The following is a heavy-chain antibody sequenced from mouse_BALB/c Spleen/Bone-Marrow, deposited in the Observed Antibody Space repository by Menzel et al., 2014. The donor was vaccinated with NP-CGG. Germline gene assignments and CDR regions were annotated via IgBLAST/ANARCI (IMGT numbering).Heavy chain of an antibody. CDR1: GYSFTGYF. CDR3: GRGDDYDGDFDR. CDR2: INPYNGDT. V-gene: IGHV1-37*01. Sequence: EVKLQESGPELVKPGASVKISCKASGYSFTGYFMNWVKQSHGKSLEWIGRINPYNGDTFYNQKFKSKATLTVDKSSSTAHMELLSLTSEDSAVYYCGRGDDYDGDFDRWGQGTTLTVSS. D-gene: IGHD2-4*01. J-gene: IGHJ2*01.